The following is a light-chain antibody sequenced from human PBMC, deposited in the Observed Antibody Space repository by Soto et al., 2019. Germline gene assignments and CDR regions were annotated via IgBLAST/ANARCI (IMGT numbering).Light chain of an antibody. Sequence: QSVLTQSPSASASLGASVKLTCTLSSGHSSYAIAWHQQQPEKGPRYLMRLNSDGRHSKGDGIPDRFSGSSSGAERYLSISRLQYEDEADYYCQTWGTGIQVFGTGTKVTVL. V-gene: IGLV4-69*01. J-gene: IGLJ1*01. CDR3: QTWGTGIQV. CDR2: LNSDGRH. CDR1: SGHSSYA.